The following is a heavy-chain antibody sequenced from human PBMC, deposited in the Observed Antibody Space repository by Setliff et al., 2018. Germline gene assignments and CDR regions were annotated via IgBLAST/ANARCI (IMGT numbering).Heavy chain of an antibody. Sequence: GGSLRPSCAASGFTFSDYYMSWIRQAPGKGLEWVSYISSSGNIIYYADSVKGRFTISRDNAKNSLYLQMNSLRADDTAVYYCARSEANGGHDPFDIWGQGTMVTVSS. CDR2: ISSSGNII. V-gene: IGHV3-11*04. J-gene: IGHJ3*02. CDR3: ARSEANGGHDPFDI. D-gene: IGHD5-12*01. CDR1: GFTFSDYY.